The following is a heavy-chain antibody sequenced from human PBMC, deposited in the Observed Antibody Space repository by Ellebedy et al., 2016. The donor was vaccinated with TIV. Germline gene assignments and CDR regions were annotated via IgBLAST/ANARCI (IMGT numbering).Heavy chain of an antibody. J-gene: IGHJ6*02. CDR2: FSGAGPNT. Sequence: GGSLRLSXTTSGFTFRSYSMYWVRQAPGMGLEFVSAFSGAGPNTYYARSVQGRFTISRDNSKNTLYLQMDSLRDEDTAVYYCARGDTPTGYYGLDVWGQGTTVTVSS. CDR1: GFTFRSYS. CDR3: ARGDTPTGYYGLDV. D-gene: IGHD2-8*02. V-gene: IGHV3-64*01.